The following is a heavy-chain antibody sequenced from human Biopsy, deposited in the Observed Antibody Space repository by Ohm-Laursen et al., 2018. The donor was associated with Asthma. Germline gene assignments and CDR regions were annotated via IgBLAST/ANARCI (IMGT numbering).Heavy chain of an antibody. Sequence: TQTLPLTCSFSGLSLRTPGVGVGWIRQSPGKALEWLALIYWDDYNLFRPSLKRRLTITKDPSKNQVVLTMTKMDPVDSSTYYCALSQDSGFDDHSPSWFDPWGQGTLVTVSS. CDR3: ALSQDSGFDDHSPSWFDP. CDR1: GLSLRTPGVG. D-gene: IGHD3-9*01. J-gene: IGHJ5*02. CDR2: IYWDDYN. V-gene: IGHV2-5*02.